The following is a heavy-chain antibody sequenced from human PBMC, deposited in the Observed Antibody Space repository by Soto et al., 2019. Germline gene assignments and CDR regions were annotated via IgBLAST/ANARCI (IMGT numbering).Heavy chain of an antibody. V-gene: IGHV3-15*01. CDR3: TTNPLVTTPSCFDY. D-gene: IGHD4-17*01. J-gene: IGHJ4*02. CDR1: GFTFSNAW. Sequence: GGSLRLSCAASGFTFSNAWMSWVRQAPGKGLEWVGRIKSKTDGGTTDYAAPVKGRFTISRDDSKNTLYLQMNSLKTEDTAVYYCTTNPLVTTPSCFDYWGQGTLVTVSS. CDR2: IKSKTDGGTT.